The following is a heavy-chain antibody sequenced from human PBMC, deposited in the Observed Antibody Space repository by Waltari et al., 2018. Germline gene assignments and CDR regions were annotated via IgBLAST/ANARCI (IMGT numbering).Heavy chain of an antibody. CDR1: GGSILGYY. Sequence: QVQLQESGPGRVKPSETLSLTCTVSGGSILGYYWSWIRQPPGKGLEWIWYIYYGGSTNASPSRKSRVPISLDTSKNQFSLNLNSVTAADTAVYYCARHAGGVTTDFDFWGQGTLVTVSS. J-gene: IGHJ4*02. V-gene: IGHV4-59*08. D-gene: IGHD3-16*01. CDR3: ARHAGGVTTDFDF. CDR2: IYYGGST.